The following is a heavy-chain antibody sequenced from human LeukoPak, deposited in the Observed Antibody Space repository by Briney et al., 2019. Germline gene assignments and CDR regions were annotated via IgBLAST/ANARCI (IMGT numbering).Heavy chain of an antibody. CDR3: ARDLLGDGWFDP. J-gene: IGHJ5*02. CDR1: GFTFDDYA. D-gene: IGHD2-21*02. CDR2: ISWSSGSI. V-gene: IGHV3-9*01. Sequence: PGRSLRLSCAASGFTFDDYAMHWVRQAPGKGLEWVSGISWSSGSIVYADSVKGRFTISRDNAKNSLYLQMNSLRAEDTAVYYCARDLLGDGWFDPWGQGTLVTVSS.